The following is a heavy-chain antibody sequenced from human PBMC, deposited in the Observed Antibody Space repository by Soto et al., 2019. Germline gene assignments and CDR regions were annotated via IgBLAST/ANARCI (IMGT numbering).Heavy chain of an antibody. Sequence: GASVKVSCKASGYTFTSYAMHWVRQAPGQRLEWMGWINAGNGNTKYSQKFQGRVTITRDTSASTAYMELSSLRSEDTAVYYCASSGVEEQQLAHYYYYGMDVWGQGTTVTVSS. D-gene: IGHD6-13*01. CDR1: GYTFTSYA. J-gene: IGHJ6*02. CDR2: INAGNGNT. CDR3: ASSGVEEQQLAHYYYYGMDV. V-gene: IGHV1-3*01.